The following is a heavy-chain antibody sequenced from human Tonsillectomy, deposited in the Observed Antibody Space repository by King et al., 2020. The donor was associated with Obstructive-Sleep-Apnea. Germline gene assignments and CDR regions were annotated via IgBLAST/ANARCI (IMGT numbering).Heavy chain of an antibody. V-gene: IGHV4-34*01. D-gene: IGHD6-13*01. CDR2: INHIGST. CDR3: ARGSGAAAVNWFDP. Sequence: VQLQQWGAGLLKPSETLSLTCAVFGGSFSDYYWSWIRQPPGKGLEWIGEINHIGSTNYDPSLKSRVTISVDTSKNQFSLKLTSVTAADTAVYSCARGSGAAAVNWFDPWGQGTLVTVSS. J-gene: IGHJ5*02. CDR1: GGSFSDYY.